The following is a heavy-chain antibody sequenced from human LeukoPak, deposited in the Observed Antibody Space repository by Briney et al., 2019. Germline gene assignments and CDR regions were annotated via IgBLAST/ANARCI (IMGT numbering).Heavy chain of an antibody. CDR2: IKQDGSEK. Sequence: GGSLRLSCAASGFTFSTYSMNWVRQAPGKGLEWVANIKQDGSEKFYVDSVKGRFTISRDNVKKSLYLQMNSLRAEDTALYYCARINFRGSETYYFDYWGQGTLVTVSS. J-gene: IGHJ4*02. V-gene: IGHV3-7*01. CDR1: GFTFSTYS. D-gene: IGHD3-10*01. CDR3: ARINFRGSETYYFDY.